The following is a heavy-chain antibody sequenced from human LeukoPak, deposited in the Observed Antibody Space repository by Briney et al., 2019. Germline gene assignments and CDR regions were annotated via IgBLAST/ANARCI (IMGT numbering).Heavy chain of an antibody. V-gene: IGHV4-59*01. CDR2: IYYSGDT. CDR3: ARYRNEALFAFDI. Sequence: PSETLSLTCTVSGASISNYYWSWIRQPPGKGLEWIGYIYYSGDTTYNPSLKGRVTISVDTSKNHFSPTLRSVTAADTAVYYCARYRNEALFAFDIWGQGTMVTVSS. J-gene: IGHJ3*02. CDR1: GASISNYY. D-gene: IGHD1-14*01.